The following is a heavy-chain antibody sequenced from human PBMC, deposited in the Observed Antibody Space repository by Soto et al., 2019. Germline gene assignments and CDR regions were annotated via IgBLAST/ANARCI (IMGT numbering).Heavy chain of an antibody. D-gene: IGHD2-21*01. CDR3: ATWAIAVGGEGF. Sequence: TGGSLRLSCTASGFTVSDYSVNWVRQAPGKGLEWISYISSTGDLIFYADSVKGRFTIARDIAKNSLYLQMDSLRDEDSAVYYCATWAIAVGGEGFWGQGTLVTVSS. CDR1: GFTVSDYS. V-gene: IGHV3-48*02. J-gene: IGHJ4*02. CDR2: ISSTGDLI.